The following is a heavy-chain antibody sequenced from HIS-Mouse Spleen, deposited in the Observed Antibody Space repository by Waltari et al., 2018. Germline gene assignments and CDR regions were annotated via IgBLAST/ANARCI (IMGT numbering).Heavy chain of an antibody. CDR1: GGSISSYY. J-gene: IGHJ3*02. D-gene: IGHD3-3*01. Sequence: QVQLQESGPGLVKPSETLSLTCTVSGGSISSYYWSWIRQPAGKGLEGIGRIYTSGSTNYNPYLKSRVTMSVDTAKNQFSLKLSSVTAADTAVYYCARDFHDFWSGYYGGDKKHDAFDIWGQGTMVTVSS. CDR3: ARDFHDFWSGYYGGDKKHDAFDI. V-gene: IGHV4-4*07. CDR2: IYTSGST.